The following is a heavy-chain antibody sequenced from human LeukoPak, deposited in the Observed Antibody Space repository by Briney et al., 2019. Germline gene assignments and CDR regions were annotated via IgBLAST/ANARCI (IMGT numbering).Heavy chain of an antibody. J-gene: IGHJ4*02. CDR3: AREGQLLWYDY. D-gene: IGHD2-2*01. CDR1: GFTFSSYW. CDR2: INSDGSST. V-gene: IGHV3-74*01. Sequence: GGSLRLSCAASGFTFSSYWMHWVRQAPGKGLVWVSRINSDGSSTNYADSVKGRFTISRDNAKNTLYLQMNSLRAEDTAVYYCAREGQLLWYDYWGQGTLVTVSS.